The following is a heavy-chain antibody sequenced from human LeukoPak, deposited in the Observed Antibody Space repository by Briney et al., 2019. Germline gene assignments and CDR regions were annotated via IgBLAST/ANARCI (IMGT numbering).Heavy chain of an antibody. J-gene: IGHJ4*02. D-gene: IGHD3-10*01. CDR3: ARDKGFGGPLGYFDY. Sequence: PSETLSLTCTVSGGSISSSSYYWGWIRQPPGKGLEWIGSIYYSGSTYYNPSLKSRVTISVDTSKNQFSLKLSSVTAADTAVYYCARDKGFGGPLGYFDYWGQGTLVTVSS. V-gene: IGHV4-39*07. CDR2: IYYSGST. CDR1: GGSISSSSYY.